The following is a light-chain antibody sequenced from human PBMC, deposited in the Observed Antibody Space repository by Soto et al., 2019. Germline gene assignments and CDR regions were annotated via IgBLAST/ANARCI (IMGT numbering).Light chain of an antibody. Sequence: QSVLTQPASVSVSPGQSITISCAGTSSDVGGYNYVSWYQQYPGKAPKLMIYEVRNRPSGVSNRFSGSKSGNTASLTISGLQAEDEADYYCSSYTSSSTVVFGGGTQLTVL. CDR1: SSDVGGYNY. CDR2: EVR. J-gene: IGLJ2*01. V-gene: IGLV2-14*01. CDR3: SSYTSSSTVV.